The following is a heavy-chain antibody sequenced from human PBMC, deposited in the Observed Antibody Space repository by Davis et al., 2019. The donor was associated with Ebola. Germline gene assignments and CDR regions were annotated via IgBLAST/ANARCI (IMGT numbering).Heavy chain of an antibody. CDR1: GFSFSGYA. CDR2: INQDDSDK. J-gene: IGHJ6*03. V-gene: IGHV3-7*03. D-gene: IGHD2-2*01. Sequence: GESLKISCAASGFSFSGYAMSWVRQAPGKGLEWVANINQDDSDKYYVDSVKGRFTISRDNAKNSLCLQMNSLRAEDTAVYYCARVLSGTSYNFMDVWGKGTTVTVSS. CDR3: ARVLSGTSYNFMDV.